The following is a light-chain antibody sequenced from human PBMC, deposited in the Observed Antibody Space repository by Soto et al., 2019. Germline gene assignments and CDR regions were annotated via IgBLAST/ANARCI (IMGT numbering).Light chain of an antibody. Sequence: DLQMTQSPSSLSASVGDRVTITCRASQSISNSLNWYQQKAGKAPILLISGAANLQSGVPTRFSGSGSGTDFTLTIGSLQPEDFAVYFCQQSYSTPLTFGPGTTVDFK. CDR3: QQSYSTPLT. CDR2: GAA. CDR1: QSISNS. V-gene: IGKV1-39*01. J-gene: IGKJ3*01.